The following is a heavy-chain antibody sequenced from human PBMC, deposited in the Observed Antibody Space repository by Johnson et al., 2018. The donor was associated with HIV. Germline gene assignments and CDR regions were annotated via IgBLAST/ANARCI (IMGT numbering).Heavy chain of an antibody. CDR3: AKSTQASIVRESGPYGAFDI. CDR2: IYSGGTT. Sequence: VQLVESGGGLIQPGGSLRLSCAASGFTVSSNYMSWVRQAPGKGLEWVSVIYSGGTTYYADSAKGRFTVSRDNSKNTVYLQMNSLRAEDTALYYCAKSTQASIVRESGPYGAFDIWGQGTMVTVSS. D-gene: IGHD3-10*01. CDR1: GFTVSSNY. J-gene: IGHJ3*02. V-gene: IGHV3-66*03.